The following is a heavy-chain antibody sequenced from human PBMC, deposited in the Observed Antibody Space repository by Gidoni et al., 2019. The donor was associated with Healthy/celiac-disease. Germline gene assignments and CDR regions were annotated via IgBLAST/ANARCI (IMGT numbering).Heavy chain of an antibody. CDR1: GFAFSGSA. D-gene: IGHD3-22*01. CDR2: IRSKANSYAT. CDR3: TRLGYYDSSGYTASTGY. Sequence: EVQLVESGGGLVQPGGSLKLSCAASGFAFSGSALHWVRQASGKGLEWVGRIRSKANSYATAYAASVKGRFTISRDDSKNTAYLQMNSLKTEDTAVYYCTRLGYYDSSGYTASTGYWGQGTLVTVSS. J-gene: IGHJ4*02. V-gene: IGHV3-73*02.